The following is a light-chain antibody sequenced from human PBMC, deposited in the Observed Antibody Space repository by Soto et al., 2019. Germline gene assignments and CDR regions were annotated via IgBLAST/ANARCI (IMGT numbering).Light chain of an antibody. J-gene: IGLJ1*01. CDR1: TSNIGSNT. Sequence: QSVLTQPPSASGTPGQRVAISCSGSTSNIGSNTVSWYQQLPGTAPKLLNYSDNQRPSGVPDRFSGSKSGTSASLAISGLQSEDEADYYCAAWDDSLIYVFGTGTKVTVL. V-gene: IGLV1-44*01. CDR3: AAWDDSLIYV. CDR2: SDN.